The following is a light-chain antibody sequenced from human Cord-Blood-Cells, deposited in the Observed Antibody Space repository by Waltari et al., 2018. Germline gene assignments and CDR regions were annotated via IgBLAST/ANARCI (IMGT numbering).Light chain of an antibody. CDR1: QSISRY. J-gene: IGKJ2*01. CDR3: QHSYSTPYT. CDR2: ASS. V-gene: IGKV1-39*01. Sequence: DIQMPQSPSSLSASVGARVTIICRESQSISRYLNWYQQKPVKPPKLLIYASSSLQSGSPSRFSGSGSETDFTLTISSLRPEDFATYYCQHSYSTPYTFGQGTKLDIK.